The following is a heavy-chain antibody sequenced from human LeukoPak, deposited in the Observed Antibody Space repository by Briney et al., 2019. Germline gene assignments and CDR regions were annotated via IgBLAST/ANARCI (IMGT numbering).Heavy chain of an antibody. CDR3: ARVRLGDSSTYYYPYFDY. V-gene: IGHV3-53*01. CDR1: GFTFSRLA. J-gene: IGHJ4*02. CDR2: IYSGGST. D-gene: IGHD3-22*01. Sequence: GGSLRLSCAASGFTFSRLAMTWVRRAPGKGLEWVSVIYSGGSTYYADSVKGRFTISRDNSKNTLYLQMNSLRAEDTAVYYRARVRLGDSSTYYYPYFDYWGQGTLVTVSS.